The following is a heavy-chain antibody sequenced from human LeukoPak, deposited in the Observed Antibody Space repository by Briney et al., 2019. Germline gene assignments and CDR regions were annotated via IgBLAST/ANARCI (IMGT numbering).Heavy chain of an antibody. D-gene: IGHD3-10*01. CDR1: GFTFSSYA. CDR3: AKDRGYYGSGSYPPPTDY. CDR2: ISGSGGST. J-gene: IGHJ4*02. Sequence: GGSLRLSCAASGFTFSSYAMSWVRQAPGKGLEWVSAISGSGGSTYYADSVKGRFTISRDNSKNTLYLQMNSLRAEDTAVYYCAKDRGYYGSGSYPPPTDYWGRGTLVTVSS. V-gene: IGHV3-23*01.